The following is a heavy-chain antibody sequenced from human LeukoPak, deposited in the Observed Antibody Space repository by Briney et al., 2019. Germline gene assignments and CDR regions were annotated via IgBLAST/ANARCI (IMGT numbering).Heavy chain of an antibody. CDR2: ISSSSSTL. V-gene: IGHV3-48*02. D-gene: IGHD6-6*01. J-gene: IGHJ3*02. Sequence: GGSLRLSCAASGFTFSSYSMNWVRQAPGKGLEWVSYISSSSSTLYYADSVKGRFTISRDNAKNSLYLQMNSLRDEDTAVYYCARESIAARRGDAFDIWGQGTMVTVSS. CDR1: GFTFSSYS. CDR3: ARESIAARRGDAFDI.